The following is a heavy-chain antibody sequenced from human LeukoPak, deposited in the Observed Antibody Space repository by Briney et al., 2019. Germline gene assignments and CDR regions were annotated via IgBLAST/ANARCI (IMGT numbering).Heavy chain of an antibody. D-gene: IGHD2/OR15-2a*01. CDR2: IYSSGST. V-gene: IGHV4-4*07. CDR3: VRGLYDSTTYRAFHI. J-gene: IGHJ3*02. CDR1: GGSISSHS. Sequence: PSETLSLTCTVSGGSISSHSWDWIRLPAGKGLEWIGRIYSSGSTNPNPSLKSRVTMSVDTSKNQFSVMLSSVTAADTAVYYCVRGLYDSTTYRAFHIWGQGTMVTVSS.